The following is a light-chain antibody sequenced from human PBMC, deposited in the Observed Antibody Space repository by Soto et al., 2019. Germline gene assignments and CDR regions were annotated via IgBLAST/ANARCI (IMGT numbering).Light chain of an antibody. CDR1: QSGSSSY. J-gene: IGKJ2*01. CDR3: QQYGSSSST. V-gene: IGKV3-20*01. Sequence: DILLTHAPGTLSLSPGERATLSCSASQSGSSSYLACYQQKPGQDPRLLIYGASSSATGIPDRFSGSGSGTDFTLTISRLEPEDFALYYCQQYGSSSSTFGQGTKLEIK. CDR2: GAS.